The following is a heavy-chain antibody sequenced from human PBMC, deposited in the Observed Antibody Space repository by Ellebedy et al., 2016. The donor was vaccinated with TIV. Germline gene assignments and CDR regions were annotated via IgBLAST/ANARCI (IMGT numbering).Heavy chain of an antibody. D-gene: IGHD3-22*01. CDR2: ISHTGSRT. CDR1: GVTFNNYT. J-gene: IGHJ4*02. Sequence: PGGSLRLSCAASGVTFNNYTMSWVRQAPGKGLAWVSTISHTGSRTYYANSVEGRFIISRDNSKRTVYLQMNSLRVEDTAVYYCAKGRGGGTDSSDPRYYFDYWGLGTLVTVSS. CDR3: AKGRGGGTDSSDPRYYFDY. V-gene: IGHV3-23*01.